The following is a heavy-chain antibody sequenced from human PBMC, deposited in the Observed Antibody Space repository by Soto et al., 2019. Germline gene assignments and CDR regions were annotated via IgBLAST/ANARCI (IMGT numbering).Heavy chain of an antibody. CDR1: GINLSNAW. D-gene: IGHD3-3*01. Sequence: PGGSLRLSCEGFGINLSNAWMSWVRQTPGKGLEWVGRIKSKSDGGTTGYAAPVKGRFTISRDDSKNTLYLEMNSLKSEDTALYYCTTVFYWGQGAQVTVSS. J-gene: IGHJ4*02. V-gene: IGHV3-15*01. CDR3: TTVFY. CDR2: IKSKSDGGTT.